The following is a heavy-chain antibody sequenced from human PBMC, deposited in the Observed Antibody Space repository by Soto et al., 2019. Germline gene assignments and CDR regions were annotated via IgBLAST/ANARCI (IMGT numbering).Heavy chain of an antibody. Sequence: GGSLRLSCAASGFTFSSYAMSWVRQAPGKGLEWVSTISTSGGSTYYADSVKGRFTISRDNSKNTLYLQMNSLRAEDTAVYYYAKDGLGAYSYGSYYFDYWGQGTLVTVSS. CDR1: GFTFSSYA. CDR3: AKDGLGAYSYGSYYFDY. V-gene: IGHV3-23*01. CDR2: ISTSGGST. D-gene: IGHD5-18*01. J-gene: IGHJ4*01.